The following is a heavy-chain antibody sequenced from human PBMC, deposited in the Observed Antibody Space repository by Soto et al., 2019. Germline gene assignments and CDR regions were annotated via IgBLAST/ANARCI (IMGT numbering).Heavy chain of an antibody. Sequence: QVQLQESGPGLVKPSQTLSLTCTVSGGSISSGGYYWSWIRQHPGKGLEWIGYIYYSGSTYYNPSLKSRVTISVDTSKNQFSLKLSSVTAADTAVYYCARDRPYYDILTGYSGGYFDYWGQGTLVTVSS. CDR3: ARDRPYYDILTGYSGGYFDY. D-gene: IGHD3-9*01. CDR2: IYYSGST. CDR1: GGSISSGGYY. V-gene: IGHV4-31*03. J-gene: IGHJ4*02.